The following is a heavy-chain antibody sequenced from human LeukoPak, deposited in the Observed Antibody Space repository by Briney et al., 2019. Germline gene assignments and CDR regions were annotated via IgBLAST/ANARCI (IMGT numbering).Heavy chain of an antibody. CDR3: ARASCYLRNCYYYGMDV. D-gene: IGHD2-2*01. Sequence: GGSLRLSCAAFGFRFDSYSMNWVRQAPGKGLEWLSFISSGSRDIYYADSVEGRFTISRDNGKNSLYLHMNSLRDEDTAVYYCARASCYLRNCYYYGMDVWGQGTTVTVSS. V-gene: IGHV3-48*02. CDR2: ISSGSRDI. CDR1: GFRFDSYS. J-gene: IGHJ6*02.